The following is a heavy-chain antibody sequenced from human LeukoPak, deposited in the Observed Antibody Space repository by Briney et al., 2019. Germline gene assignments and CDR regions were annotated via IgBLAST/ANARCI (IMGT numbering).Heavy chain of an antibody. CDR2: IYTSGST. J-gene: IGHJ5*02. CDR3: ARDPTTPRGGSYYLGWFDP. D-gene: IGHD1-26*01. CDR1: GGSISSYY. Sequence: SETLSLTCTVSGGSISSYYWSWIRQPAGKGLEWIGRIYTSGSTNYNPSLKSRVTMSVDTSKNQFSLKLSSVTAADTAVYYCARDPTTPRGGSYYLGWFDPWGQGTLVTVSS. V-gene: IGHV4-4*07.